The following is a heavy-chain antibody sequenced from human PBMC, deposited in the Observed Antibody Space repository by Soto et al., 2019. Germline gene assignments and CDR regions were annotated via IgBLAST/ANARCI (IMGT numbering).Heavy chain of an antibody. V-gene: IGHV3-21*01. CDR1: GCTFRSFT. CDR2: ISGNSAYI. Sequence: PGGSLRLSCAASGCTFRSFTMNWVRQAPGKGLEWVSTISGNSAYIYYTDALRGRFTISSDNAKNSLHLQRNSLRAEDTAVYYCTRDASRDSSARGWFDPWGPGTLVTVSS. D-gene: IGHD6-13*01. CDR3: TRDASRDSSARGWFDP. J-gene: IGHJ5*02.